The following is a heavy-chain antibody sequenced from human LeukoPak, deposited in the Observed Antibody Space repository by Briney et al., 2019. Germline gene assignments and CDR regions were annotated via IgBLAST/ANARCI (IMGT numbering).Heavy chain of an antibody. CDR2: IYHTGST. CDR1: GGSISSRNW. CDR3: ARDTGGRGRLDAFGI. J-gene: IGHJ3*02. V-gene: IGHV4-4*02. Sequence: SETLSLTCAVSGGSISSRNWWIWVRQPPGKGLEWIGEIYHTGSTNYNPSLKSRVTISVDKSNQFSLKLTSVTAADTAMYYCARDTGGRGRLDAFGIWGQGTMVTVSS. D-gene: IGHD3-10*01.